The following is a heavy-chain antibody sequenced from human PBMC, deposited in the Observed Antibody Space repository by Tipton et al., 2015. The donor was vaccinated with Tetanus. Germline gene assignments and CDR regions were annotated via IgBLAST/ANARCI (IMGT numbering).Heavy chain of an antibody. CDR1: GGSIINTTW. Sequence: TLSLTCTVSGGSIINTTWLTWVRQPPGKGLEWLGDIFHSGTAYYSPSLKSRLTISLDKSNNHLSLKMTSMTAADTAVYFCARSFFDGSGYKIDNWGQGTLVTVSS. CDR2: IFHSGTA. CDR3: ARSFFDGSGYKIDN. J-gene: IGHJ4*02. V-gene: IGHV4-4*01. D-gene: IGHD3-22*01.